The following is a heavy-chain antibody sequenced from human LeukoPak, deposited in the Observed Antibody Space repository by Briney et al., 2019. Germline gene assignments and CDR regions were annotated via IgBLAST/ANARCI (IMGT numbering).Heavy chain of an antibody. J-gene: IGHJ4*02. CDR1: GYTFINHG. CDR2: ISAYNT. V-gene: IGHV1-18*01. D-gene: IGHD6-19*01. CDR3: AKGSSGWSLDY. Sequence: ASVKVSCKASGYTFINHGISWVRQAPGQGFEWMGWISAYNTNYIQKLQGRVTMTTDTSTSTAYMELRSLRSDDTAVYYCAKGSSGWSLDYWGQGTLDTVSS.